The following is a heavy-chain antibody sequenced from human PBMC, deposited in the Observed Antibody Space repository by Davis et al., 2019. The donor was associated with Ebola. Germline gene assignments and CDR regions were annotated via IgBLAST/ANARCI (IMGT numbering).Heavy chain of an antibody. CDR3: AGDSLGSSWYGPHNY. D-gene: IGHD6-13*01. Sequence: SVKVSCKASGGTFSSYAISWVRQAPGQGLEWMGRIIPILGIANYAQKFQGRVTITADKSTSTAYMELSSLRSEDTAVYYCAGDSLGSSWYGPHNYWGQGTLVTVSS. CDR1: GGTFSSYA. CDR2: IIPILGIA. V-gene: IGHV1-69*04. J-gene: IGHJ4*02.